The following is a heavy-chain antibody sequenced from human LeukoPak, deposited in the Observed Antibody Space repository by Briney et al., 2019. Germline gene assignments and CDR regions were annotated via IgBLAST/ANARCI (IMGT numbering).Heavy chain of an antibody. V-gene: IGHV4-39*01. CDR3: ARHLRPSVWFGELLHWFDP. CDR2: IYYSGKT. CDR1: GDSLSNPSYY. D-gene: IGHD3-10*01. J-gene: IGHJ5*02. Sequence: SETLSLTCTVSGDSLSNPSYYWGWIRQPPGKGLEWIGSIYYSGKTYYNASLKSQVSISIETSKNQFSLRLTSLTAADTAVYYCARHLRPSVWFGELLHWFDPWGQGTLVTVSS.